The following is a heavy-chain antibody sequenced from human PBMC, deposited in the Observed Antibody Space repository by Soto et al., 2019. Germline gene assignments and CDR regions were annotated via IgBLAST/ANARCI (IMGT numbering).Heavy chain of an antibody. Sequence: ESGGGLVKPGGSLRLSCAASGFTFSSYSLNWVRQAPGKGLEWVSSISDTSNDIYYADSVKGRFVISRDNARDSLYLQMYSLSAEDASIYFVATSLAAHLGYYGMDVWGQGTTVTVSS. CDR2: ISDTSNDI. V-gene: IGHV3-21*01. CDR3: ATSLAAHLGYYGMDV. CDR1: GFTFSSYS. D-gene: IGHD6-6*01. J-gene: IGHJ6*02.